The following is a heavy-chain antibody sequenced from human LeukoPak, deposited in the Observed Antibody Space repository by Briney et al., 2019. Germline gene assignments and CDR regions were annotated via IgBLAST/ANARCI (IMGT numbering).Heavy chain of an antibody. V-gene: IGHV3-21*01. CDR1: GFTFSNYN. CDR3: ARDISSGYYDAFDI. J-gene: IGHJ3*02. CDR2: ISSSSSYI. D-gene: IGHD3-22*01. Sequence: GGSLRLSCAASGFTFSNYNMNWVRQAPGKGLEWVSSISSSSSYIYYADSVKGRFTISRDNAKNSLYLQMNSLRAEDTAVYYCARDISSGYYDAFDIWGQGTMVTVSS.